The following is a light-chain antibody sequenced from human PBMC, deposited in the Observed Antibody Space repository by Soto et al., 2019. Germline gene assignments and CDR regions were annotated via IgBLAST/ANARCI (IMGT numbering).Light chain of an antibody. Sequence: EIVLTQSPGTLSLSPGERATLSCRASQSVRSNYLAWYQQKPGQAPRLLIYGASSRATGIPDRFGGSGSGTEFTLTISRLEPEDCAVYYCQQYSSSPLTFGGGTKVEIK. CDR2: GAS. J-gene: IGKJ4*02. V-gene: IGKV3-20*01. CDR1: QSVRSNY. CDR3: QQYSSSPLT.